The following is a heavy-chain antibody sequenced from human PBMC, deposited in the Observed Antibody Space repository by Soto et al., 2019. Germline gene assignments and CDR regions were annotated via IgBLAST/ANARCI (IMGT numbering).Heavy chain of an antibody. V-gene: IGHV3-21*01. D-gene: IGHD2-2*02. J-gene: IGHJ6*02. CDR1: GFTFSSYS. CDR2: ISSSSSYI. Sequence: GGSLRLCCAASGFTFSSYSMNWVRQAPRKGLEWVSSISSSSSYIYYADSVKGRFTISRDNAKNSLYLQMNSLRAEDTAVYYCARDDCSSTSCYRMDVWGQGTTVTVSS. CDR3: ARDDCSSTSCYRMDV.